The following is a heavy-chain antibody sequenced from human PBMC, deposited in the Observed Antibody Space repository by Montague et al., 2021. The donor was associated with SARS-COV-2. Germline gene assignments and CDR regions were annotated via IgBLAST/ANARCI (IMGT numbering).Heavy chain of an antibody. D-gene: IGHD3-3*01. CDR3: ARDPWRITIFGVVTRYGMDV. J-gene: IGHJ6*02. CDR2: IYYSGST. CDR1: GGSVSSGSYY. V-gene: IGHV4-61*01. Sequence: SETLSLTCTVSGGSVSSGSYYWSWIRQPPGKGLEWIGYIYYSGSTNYNPSLKSRVTISVDTSQNQFSLKLISVTAADTALYYCARDPWRITIFGVVTRYGMDVWGQGTTVTVSS.